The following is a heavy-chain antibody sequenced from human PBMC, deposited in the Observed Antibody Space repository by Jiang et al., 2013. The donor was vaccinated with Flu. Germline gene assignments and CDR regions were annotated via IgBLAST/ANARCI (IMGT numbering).Heavy chain of an antibody. CDR2: INTNTGNP. J-gene: IGHJ4*02. CDR3: ARAENPPGCYYGSGSYCFFDY. D-gene: IGHD3-10*01. Sequence: CKASGYTFTSYAMNWVRQAPGQGLEWMGWINTNTGNPTYAQGFTGRFVFSLDTSVSTAYLQISSLKAEDTAVYYCARAENPPGCYYGSGSYCFFDYWGQGTLVTVSS. CDR1: GYTFTSYA. V-gene: IGHV7-4-1*02.